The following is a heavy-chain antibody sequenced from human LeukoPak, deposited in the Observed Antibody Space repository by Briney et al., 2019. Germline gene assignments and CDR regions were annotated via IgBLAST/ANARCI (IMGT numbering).Heavy chain of an antibody. D-gene: IGHD5-12*01. CDR1: GFTFSDAW. J-gene: IGHJ4*02. V-gene: IGHV3-48*02. CDR3: ARNVRWLRFVFDH. Sequence: GGSLRLSRAASGFTFSDAWMTWVRQAPGKGLEWVSYTSSSSSTVYYADSVKGRFTISRDNAKNSLYLQMNSLRDEDTAGYYCARNVRWLRFVFDHWGQGIPVTVSS. CDR2: TSSSSSTV.